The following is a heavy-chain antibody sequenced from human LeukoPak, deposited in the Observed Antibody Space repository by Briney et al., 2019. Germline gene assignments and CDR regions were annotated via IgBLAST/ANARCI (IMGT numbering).Heavy chain of an antibody. J-gene: IGHJ4*02. D-gene: IGHD5-18*01. Sequence: GGSLRLSCAVSGFIVSSNYMTWVRQAPGKGLEWVSIIYSDGSTYYADSVRGRFTISRDISKSTLSLQMNNLRAEDTAVYYCARGGYRFGYAAYWGQGSLVTVSS. V-gene: IGHV3-53*01. CDR1: GFIVSSNY. CDR2: IYSDGST. CDR3: ARGGYRFGYAAY.